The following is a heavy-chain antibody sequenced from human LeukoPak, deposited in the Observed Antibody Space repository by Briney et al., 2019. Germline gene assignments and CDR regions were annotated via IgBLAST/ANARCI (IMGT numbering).Heavy chain of an antibody. V-gene: IGHV3-53*01. CDR1: GFTVSSNY. Sequence: GGSLRLSCAASGFTVSSNYMSWVRQAPGKGLEWVSVIYSGGSTYYADSVKGRFTITRDNSKNTLYLQMNRLRAEDTAIYYCARVLRFNYYGMDVWGHGTTVTVSS. D-gene: IGHD3-10*01. J-gene: IGHJ6*02. CDR2: IYSGGST. CDR3: ARVLRFNYYGMDV.